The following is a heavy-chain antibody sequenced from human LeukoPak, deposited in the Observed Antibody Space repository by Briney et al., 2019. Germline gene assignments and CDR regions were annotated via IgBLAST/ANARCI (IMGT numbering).Heavy chain of an antibody. D-gene: IGHD6-13*01. CDR2: ISSSGSTR. V-gene: IGHV3-11*01. CDR3: AALEGEQQLLDTFDI. Sequence: GGSLRLSCAASGFTFSDYNMNWLRQASGKGLECVSYISSSGSTRYYAESVKGRFTISRDNAKNSLYLQMNSLRAEDTAVYYCAALEGEQQLLDTFDIWGLGTMVTVSS. CDR1: GFTFSDYN. J-gene: IGHJ3*02.